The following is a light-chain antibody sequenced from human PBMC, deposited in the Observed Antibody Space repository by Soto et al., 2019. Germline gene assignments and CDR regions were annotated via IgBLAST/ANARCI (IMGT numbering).Light chain of an antibody. Sequence: DIQMTQSPSTLSASVGDRVTITCRASQSISSWLAWYQQKPGKAPKLLIYDASSLESGDPSRFSGSESGTEFTLTNSSLQPDDFATYYYQEYNSFPLTFGGGTKADIK. V-gene: IGKV1-5*01. CDR3: QEYNSFPLT. CDR1: QSISSW. CDR2: DAS. J-gene: IGKJ4*01.